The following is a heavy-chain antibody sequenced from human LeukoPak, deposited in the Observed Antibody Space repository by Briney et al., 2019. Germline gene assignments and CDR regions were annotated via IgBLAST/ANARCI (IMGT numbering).Heavy chain of an antibody. CDR3: ARGRYSSSWYKFDY. Sequence: PGGSLRLSCAASGFTSDDYGMSWVRQAPGKGLEWVSGINWNGGSTGYADSVKGRFTISRDNAKNSLYLQMNSLRAEDTALYYCARGRYSSSWYKFDYGGQGTLVTVSS. J-gene: IGHJ4*02. D-gene: IGHD6-13*01. V-gene: IGHV3-20*04. CDR2: INWNGGST. CDR1: GFTSDDYG.